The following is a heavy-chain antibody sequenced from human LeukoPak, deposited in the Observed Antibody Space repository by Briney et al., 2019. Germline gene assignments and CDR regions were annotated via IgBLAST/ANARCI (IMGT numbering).Heavy chain of an antibody. V-gene: IGHV3-64D*06. D-gene: IGHD5-24*01. J-gene: IGHJ4*02. Sequence: GGSLRLSCAASGFTFSSYAMHWVRQAPGRGLEFVSAISSSGGSTYYADSVKGRFTISRDNSKNTLYLQMSNLRAEDTAVYYCVPSGRDGYNLNYYWGQGTLVTVSS. CDR2: ISSSGGST. CDR1: GFTFSSYA. CDR3: VPSGRDGYNLNYY.